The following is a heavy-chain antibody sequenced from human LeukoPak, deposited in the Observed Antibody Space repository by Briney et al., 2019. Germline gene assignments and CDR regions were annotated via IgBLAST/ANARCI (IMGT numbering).Heavy chain of an antibody. CDR2: IKPDGSDK. D-gene: IGHD2-15*01. Sequence: GGSLRLSCVASGFTFSCYWMSWVRQAPGKGLEWVANIKPDGSDKFYVDSVKGRFTISRDNAKNSVYLQMNSLRVEETAVYYCARGGSDYWGQGTLVTVSS. CDR1: GFTFSCYW. J-gene: IGHJ4*02. CDR3: ARGGSDY. V-gene: IGHV3-7*01.